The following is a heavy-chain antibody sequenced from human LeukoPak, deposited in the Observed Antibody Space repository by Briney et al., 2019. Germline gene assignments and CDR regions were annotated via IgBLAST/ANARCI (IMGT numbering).Heavy chain of an antibody. CDR1: GGTFSSYA. D-gene: IGHD6-25*01. J-gene: IGHJ3*02. Sequence: SVKVSCKASGGTFSSYAISWVRQAPGQGLEWMGGIILIFGTANYAQKFQGRVTITADKSTSTAYMELSSLRSEDTAVYYCARDKRASNDLGAAKHRETGHAFDIWGQGTMVTVSS. CDR2: IILIFGTA. V-gene: IGHV1-69*06. CDR3: ARDKRASNDLGAAKHRETGHAFDI.